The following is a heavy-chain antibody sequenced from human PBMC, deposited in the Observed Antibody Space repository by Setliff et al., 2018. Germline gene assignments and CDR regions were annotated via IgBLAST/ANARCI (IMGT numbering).Heavy chain of an antibody. J-gene: IGHJ4*02. CDR2: IYTSGST. CDR3: ARGMHPYYFDY. Sequence: PSETLSLTCTVSGGSISSYYWSWIRQPAGKGLEWIGRIYTSGSTNYNPSLKSRVIISVDKSKNQFSLKLSSVTAADTAVYYCARGMHPYYFDYWGQGTLVTVSS. V-gene: IGHV4-4*07. CDR1: GGSISSYY.